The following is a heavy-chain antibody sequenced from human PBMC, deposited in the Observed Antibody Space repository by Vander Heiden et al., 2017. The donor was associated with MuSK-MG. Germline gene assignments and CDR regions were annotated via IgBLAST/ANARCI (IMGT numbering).Heavy chain of an antibody. CDR2: IIPIFGTA. Sequence: QVQLVQSGAEVKKPGSSVKVSSKASGGTFSSYAISWVRQAPGHGLGWMGGIIPIFGTANYAQKFQGRVTITADESTSTAYMELSSLRSENTAEYCCARAKTGYSSGWYNFFDYWGQGTLVTVSS. D-gene: IGHD6-19*01. J-gene: IGHJ4*02. CDR1: GGTFSSYA. CDR3: ARAKTGYSSGWYNFFDY. V-gene: IGHV1-69*01.